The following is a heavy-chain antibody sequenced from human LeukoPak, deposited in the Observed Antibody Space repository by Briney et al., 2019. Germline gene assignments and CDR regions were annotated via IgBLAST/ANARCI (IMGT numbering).Heavy chain of an antibody. CDR1: GYTLTELS. CDR2: FDPEDGET. CDR3: ARDGGSGYYYFDY. J-gene: IGHJ4*02. V-gene: IGHV1-24*01. D-gene: IGHD5-12*01. Sequence: ASVKVSCKVSGYTLTELSMHWVRQAPGKGLEWMGGFDPEDGETIYAQKFQGRVTMTTDTSTSTAYMELRSLRSDDTAVYYCARDGGSGYYYFDYWGQGTLVTVSS.